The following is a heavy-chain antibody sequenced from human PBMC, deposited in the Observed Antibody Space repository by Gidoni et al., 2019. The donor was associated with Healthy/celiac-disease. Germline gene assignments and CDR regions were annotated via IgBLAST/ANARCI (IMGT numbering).Heavy chain of an antibody. D-gene: IGHD3-10*01. CDR3: AKDSERRAYDYYGSGSAFDI. Sequence: EVQLVESGGGLVQPGRSLRLSCAASGFTFDDYALHWVRQAPGKGLEWVSGISWNSGSIGYADSVKGRFTISRDNAKNSLYLQMNSLRAEDTALYYCAKDSERRAYDYYGSGSAFDIWGQGTMVTVSS. V-gene: IGHV3-9*01. CDR1: GFTFDDYA. J-gene: IGHJ3*02. CDR2: ISWNSGSI.